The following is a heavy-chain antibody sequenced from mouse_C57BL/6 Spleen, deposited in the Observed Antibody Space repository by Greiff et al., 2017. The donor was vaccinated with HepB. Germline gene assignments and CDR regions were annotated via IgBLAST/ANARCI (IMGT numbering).Heavy chain of an antibody. CDR3: ARLVYDGYPFDY. CDR2: ISYSGST. V-gene: IGHV3-8*01. CDR1: GFSITSDY. Sequence: EVKLQESGPGLAKPSQTLSLTCSVTGFSITSDYWNWIRKFPGNKLEYMGYISYSGSTYYNPSLKSRLSITRDTSKNQYYLQLNSVTTKDTATYYCARLVYDGYPFDYWGQGTTLTVSS. J-gene: IGHJ2*01. D-gene: IGHD2-3*01.